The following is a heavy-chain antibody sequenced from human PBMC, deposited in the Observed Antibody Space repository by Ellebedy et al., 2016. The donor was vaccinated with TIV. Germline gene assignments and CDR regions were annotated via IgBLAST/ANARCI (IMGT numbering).Heavy chain of an antibody. Sequence: ASVKVSXXASGYTFTSYGISWVRQAPGQGLEWMGWISAYNGNTNYAQKLQGRVTMTTDTSTSTAYMELRSLRSDDTAVYYCARDFDIYGSGRKFDYWGQGTLVTVSS. CDR2: ISAYNGNT. V-gene: IGHV1-18*01. CDR1: GYTFTSYG. J-gene: IGHJ4*02. CDR3: ARDFDIYGSGRKFDY. D-gene: IGHD3-10*01.